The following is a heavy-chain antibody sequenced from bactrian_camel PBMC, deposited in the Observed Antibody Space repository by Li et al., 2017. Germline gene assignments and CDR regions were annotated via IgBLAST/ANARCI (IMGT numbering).Heavy chain of an antibody. CDR2: ISTDDSSF. J-gene: IGHJ4*01. CDR3: AADSSSWCLGTITFTY. D-gene: IGHD2*01. CDR1: AYTYSDNC. V-gene: IGHV3S1*01. Sequence: HVQLVESGGGSVQAGGSLRLACAASAYTYSDNCMGWFRQAPGKEREGIATISTDDSSFYYADAVKGRFTISQDNAKNTLYLQMNSLKPEDTALYYCAADSSSWCLGTITFTYWGQGTQVTVS.